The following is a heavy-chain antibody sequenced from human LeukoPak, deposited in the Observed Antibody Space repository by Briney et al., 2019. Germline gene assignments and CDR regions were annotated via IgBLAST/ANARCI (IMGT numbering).Heavy chain of an antibody. CDR3: AKDSPSSGWYIEVDY. D-gene: IGHD6-19*01. Sequence: PGGSLRLSCAASGFTFSSYAMSWVRQAPGKGLEWVSAISGSGGSTYYVDSVKGRFTISRDNSKNTLYLQMNSLRAEDTAVYYCAKDSPSSGWYIEVDYWGQGTLVTVSS. J-gene: IGHJ4*02. CDR1: GFTFSSYA. CDR2: ISGSGGST. V-gene: IGHV3-23*01.